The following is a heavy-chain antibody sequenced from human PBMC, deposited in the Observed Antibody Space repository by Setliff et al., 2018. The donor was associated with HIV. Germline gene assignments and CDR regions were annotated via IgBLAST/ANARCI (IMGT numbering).Heavy chain of an antibody. CDR3: ARDRSEGGRWELLSLGYYYNYYMDV. CDR1: GGSISSGSFY. CDR2: ISSSGST. D-gene: IGHD1-26*01. J-gene: IGHJ6*03. V-gene: IGHV4-31*03. Sequence: SETLSLTCSVSGGSISSGSFYWSWIRHLPGKGLEWVGYISSSGSTDYNPSLKSRLTISSDTSKNQFSLKLSSVTAADTAVYYCARDRSEGGRWELLSLGYYYNYYMDVWGKGTTVTVSS.